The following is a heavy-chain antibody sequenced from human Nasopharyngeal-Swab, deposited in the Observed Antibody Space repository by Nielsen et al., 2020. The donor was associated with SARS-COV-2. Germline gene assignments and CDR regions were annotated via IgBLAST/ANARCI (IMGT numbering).Heavy chain of an antibody. J-gene: IGHJ3*02. CDR2: IIPIFGTA. CDR1: GGTFSSYA. V-gene: IGHV1-69*06. Sequence: SVKVSCKASGGTFSSYAISWGRQAPGQGLEWMGGIIPIFGTANYAQKFQGRVTITADKSTSTAYMELSSLRSEDTAVYYCATVKTYYYDSSGDRGDAFDIWGQGTMVTVSS. D-gene: IGHD3-22*01. CDR3: ATVKTYYYDSSGDRGDAFDI.